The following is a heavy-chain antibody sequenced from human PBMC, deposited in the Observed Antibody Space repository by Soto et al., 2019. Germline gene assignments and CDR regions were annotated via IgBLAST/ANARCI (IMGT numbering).Heavy chain of an antibody. CDR3: ARNSMGPKYGMDV. D-gene: IGHD4-4*01. J-gene: IGHJ6*02. CDR2: IIPIFGTA. CDR1: GGTFSSYA. V-gene: IGHV1-69*13. Sequence: SVKVSCKASGGTFSSYAISWVLQAPGQGLEWMGGIIPIFGTANYAQKFQGRVTITADESTSTAYMELSSLRSEDTAVYYCARNSMGPKYGMDVWGQGTTVTVSS.